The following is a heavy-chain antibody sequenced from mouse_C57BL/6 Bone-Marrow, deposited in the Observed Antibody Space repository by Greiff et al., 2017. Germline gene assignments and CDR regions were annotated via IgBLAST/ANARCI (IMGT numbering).Heavy chain of an antibody. CDR1: GYTFTSYG. CDR2: TYPRSGNT. Sequence: VQLQQSGAELARPGASVKLSCKASGYTFTSYGFSWLKQRTGQGLEWIGETYPRSGNTYYNEKFKGKATLTADKSSSTAYMELRSLTSEDSAVYFCAIYYYGIFAYWGQGTLVTVSA. D-gene: IGHD1-1*01. CDR3: AIYYYGIFAY. V-gene: IGHV1-81*01. J-gene: IGHJ3*01.